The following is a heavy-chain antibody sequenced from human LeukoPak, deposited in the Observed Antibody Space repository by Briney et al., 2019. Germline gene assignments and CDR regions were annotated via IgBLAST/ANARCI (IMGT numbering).Heavy chain of an antibody. D-gene: IGHD2-2*01. CDR2: IIPILGIA. Sequence: SVKVSCKASGGTFSSYAISWVRQAPGQGLEWMGRIIPILGIANYAQKFQGKVTITADKSTSTAYMELSSLRSEDTAVYYCARRYCSSTSCYRPRAFDIWGQGTMVTVSS. V-gene: IGHV1-69*04. CDR1: GGTFSSYA. CDR3: ARRYCSSTSCYRPRAFDI. J-gene: IGHJ3*02.